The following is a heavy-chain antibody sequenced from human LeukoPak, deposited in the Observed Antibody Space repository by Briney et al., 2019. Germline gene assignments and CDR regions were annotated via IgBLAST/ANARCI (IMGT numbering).Heavy chain of an antibody. V-gene: IGHV1-8*01. CDR1: LYTLSGYM. Sequence: ASVWASSVPSLYTLSGYMVNCGPAATGQGGERVGWITPNSGNTGYAQKVQGRVTMTRNTSISTAYMELSSLRFEDTAVYYCARTYYTGSGSYAYWGQGTLVTVSS. J-gene: IGHJ4*02. CDR3: ARTYYTGSGSYAY. CDR2: ITPNSGNT. D-gene: IGHD3-10*01.